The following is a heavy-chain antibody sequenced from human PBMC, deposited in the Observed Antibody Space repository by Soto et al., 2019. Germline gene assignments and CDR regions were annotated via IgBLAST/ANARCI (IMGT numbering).Heavy chain of an antibody. CDR3: ATLAPGGHGSGTRGTYYFDY. Sequence: GASAKVSCKASGGTFSSYAISWVRQAPGQGLEWMGGIIPIFGTANYAQKFQGRVTITADESTSTAYMELSSLRSEDTAVYYCATLAPGGHGSGTRGTYYFDYWGQGTLVTVSS. V-gene: IGHV1-69*13. D-gene: IGHD3-10*01. CDR2: IIPIFGTA. J-gene: IGHJ4*02. CDR1: GGTFSSYA.